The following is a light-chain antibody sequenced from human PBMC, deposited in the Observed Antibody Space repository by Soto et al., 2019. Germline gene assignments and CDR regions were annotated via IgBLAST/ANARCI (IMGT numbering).Light chain of an antibody. CDR1: QSVKTF. J-gene: IGKJ5*01. CDR2: DAS. V-gene: IGKV3-11*01. Sequence: EIVLTHSPATLSLSPLERATLSFSASQSVKTFLVWYQQRPGQPPRLLIHDASHRAAGIPARFSGSGFGTDFTLTISSLEPEDAAVYYCQQRSNWPPITFGQGTRLEIK. CDR3: QQRSNWPPIT.